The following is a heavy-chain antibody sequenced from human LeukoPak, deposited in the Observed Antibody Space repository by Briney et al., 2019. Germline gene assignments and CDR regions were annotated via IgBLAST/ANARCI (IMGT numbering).Heavy chain of an antibody. V-gene: IGHV3-23*01. Sequence: GGSLRLSCAASGFTFSSFAMTWVRQAPGKGLEWVSVINNGGGTTDYADSVKGRFTISRDNSKNTLYLQMNSLRAGDTAVYYCAKGGGWYVWGQRTLVTVSS. CDR1: GFTFSSFA. CDR2: INNGGGTT. D-gene: IGHD6-19*01. CDR3: AKGGGWYV. J-gene: IGHJ1*01.